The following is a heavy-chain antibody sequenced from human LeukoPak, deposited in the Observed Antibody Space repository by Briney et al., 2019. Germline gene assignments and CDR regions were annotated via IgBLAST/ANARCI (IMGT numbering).Heavy chain of an antibody. J-gene: IGHJ5*02. V-gene: IGHV4-4*07. D-gene: IGHD6-19*01. CDR2: IYTSGSA. CDR1: GGSISSYY. CDR3: AREAVAGTDWFDP. Sequence: PSETLSLTCTVSGGSISSYYWSWIRQPAGKGQEWIGRIYTSGSANYNPSLKSRVTMSVDTSKNQFSLKLSSVTAADAAVYYCAREAVAGTDWFDPWGQGALVTVSS.